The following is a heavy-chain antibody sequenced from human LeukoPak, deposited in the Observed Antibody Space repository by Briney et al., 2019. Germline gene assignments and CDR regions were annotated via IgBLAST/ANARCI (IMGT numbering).Heavy chain of an antibody. D-gene: IGHD3-3*01. CDR1: EFTFSSYW. V-gene: IGHV3-74*01. CDR2: INSDGSSS. Sequence: PGGSLRLSCAASEFTFSSYWMHWVHQAPGKGLVWVSRINSDGSSSRYADSVKGRFTISRDNAKNTLYLQMHSLTAEDTAVYYCARDYDSIFDYWGQGTLVTVSS. J-gene: IGHJ4*02. CDR3: ARDYDSIFDY.